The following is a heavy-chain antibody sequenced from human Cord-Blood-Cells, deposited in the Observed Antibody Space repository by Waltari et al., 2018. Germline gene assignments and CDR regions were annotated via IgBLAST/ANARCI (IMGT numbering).Heavy chain of an antibody. Sequence: QVQLQQWGAGLLKPSETLSLTCAVYGGSFSGYYWSWIRQPPGKGLEWIGEINHSGSTNYNPSLKSRVTISVDTSKNQFSLKLSSVTAADMAVYYCAREGAGYGDYYFDYWGQGTLVTVSS. V-gene: IGHV4-34*01. CDR3: AREGAGYGDYYFDY. CDR2: INHSGST. D-gene: IGHD4-17*01. CDR1: GGSFSGYY. J-gene: IGHJ4*02.